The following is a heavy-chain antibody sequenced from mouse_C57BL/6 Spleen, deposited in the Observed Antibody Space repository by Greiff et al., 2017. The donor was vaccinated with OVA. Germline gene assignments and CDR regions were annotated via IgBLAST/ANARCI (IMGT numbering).Heavy chain of an antibody. CDR1: GYTFTDYY. CDR2: IYPGSGNT. J-gene: IGHJ4*01. D-gene: IGHD2-1*01. Sequence: QVQLQQSGAELVRPGASVKLSCKASGYTFTDYYINWVKQRPGQGLEWIARIYPGSGNTYYNEKFKGKATLTAEKSSSTAYMQLSSLTSEDSAVYVCARGNYYYGNYGYAMDYWGQGTSVTVSS. CDR3: ARGNYYYGNYGYAMDY. V-gene: IGHV1-76*01.